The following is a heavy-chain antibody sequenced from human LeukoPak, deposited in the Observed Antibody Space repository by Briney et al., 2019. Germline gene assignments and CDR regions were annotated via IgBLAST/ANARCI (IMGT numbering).Heavy chain of an antibody. CDR1: GFTFSNYA. Sequence: GGSLRLSCAASGFTFSNYAMHWVRQAPGKGLEWVSSISSSSSYIYYADSVKGRFTISRDNAKNSLYLQMNSLRAEDTAVYYCARANSRASDYWGQGTLVTVSS. J-gene: IGHJ4*02. CDR3: ARANSRASDY. D-gene: IGHD6-13*01. V-gene: IGHV3-21*01. CDR2: ISSSSSYI.